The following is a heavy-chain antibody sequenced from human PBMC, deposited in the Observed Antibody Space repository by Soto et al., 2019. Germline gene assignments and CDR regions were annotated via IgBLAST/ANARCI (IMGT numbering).Heavy chain of an antibody. CDR3: ARDSPYSRGLNWFEP. CDR1: GYTFTSYG. J-gene: IGHJ5*02. V-gene: IGHV1-18*01. D-gene: IGHD6-13*01. CDR2: ISAYNGNT. Sequence: GASVKVSCKASGYTFTSYGISWVRQAPGQGLEWMGWISAYNGNTNYAQKLQGRVTMTTDTSTSTVYMELRSLRSDDTAVYYCARDSPYSRGLNWFEPWGQGTLVTVSS.